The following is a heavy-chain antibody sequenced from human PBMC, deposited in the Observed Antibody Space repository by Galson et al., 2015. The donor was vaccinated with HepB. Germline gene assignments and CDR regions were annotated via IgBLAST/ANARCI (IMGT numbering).Heavy chain of an antibody. J-gene: IGHJ5*02. V-gene: IGHV3-48*01. CDR3: ARGQRVVYATNWFDP. Sequence: SLRLSCAASGFTFSSYSMNWVRQAPGKGLEWVSYISSSSSTIYYADSVKGRFTISRDNAKNSLYLQMNSLRAEDTAVYYCARGQRVVYATNWFDPWGQGTLVTVSS. CDR2: ISSSSSTI. D-gene: IGHD2-8*02. CDR1: GFTFSSYS.